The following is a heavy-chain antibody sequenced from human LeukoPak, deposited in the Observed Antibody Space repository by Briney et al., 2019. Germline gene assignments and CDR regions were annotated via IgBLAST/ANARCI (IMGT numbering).Heavy chain of an antibody. J-gene: IGHJ4*02. CDR2: ISYDGSSK. V-gene: IGHV3-74*01. CDR1: GFTFSSYW. Sequence: PGLSLRLSCGASGFTFSSYWMHWVRQAPGKGMVWGSRISYDGSSKICTESVKGRFNISREIDKKTLYLQMNSLRAEDTAVYYCARVAVWDSSGYLFDYWGQGTLVTVSS. CDR3: ARVAVWDSSGYLFDY. D-gene: IGHD3-22*01.